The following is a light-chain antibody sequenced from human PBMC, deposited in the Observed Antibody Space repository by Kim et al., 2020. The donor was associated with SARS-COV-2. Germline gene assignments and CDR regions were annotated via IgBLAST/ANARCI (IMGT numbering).Light chain of an antibody. V-gene: IGKV3-20*01. CDR1: ESVSSSY. CDR2: GTA. J-gene: IGKJ4*01. CDR3: QQYGWSPLT. Sequence: EIVLTQSPGTLSLSPGERATLSCRASESVSSSYLAWYQQRPGQAPRLLIHGTANRATGIPDRFSGSGSGTDFSLTISRLEPEDFAVYYCQQYGWSPLTFGGGTKVDIK.